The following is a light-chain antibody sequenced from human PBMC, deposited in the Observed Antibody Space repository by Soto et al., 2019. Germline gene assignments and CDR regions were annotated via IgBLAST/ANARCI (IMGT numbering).Light chain of an antibody. CDR3: QQYENPLLT. CDR2: DAS. CDR1: QDISNY. J-gene: IGKJ4*01. V-gene: IGKV1-33*01. Sequence: DIQMTQSPSSMSASVGDRVTITCKASQDISNYLNWYQQKPGKAPKLLIYDASNLETGVPSRFSGSVSGTDFTFTISGLQPEDTATYYCQQYENPLLTFGGGTKVEIK.